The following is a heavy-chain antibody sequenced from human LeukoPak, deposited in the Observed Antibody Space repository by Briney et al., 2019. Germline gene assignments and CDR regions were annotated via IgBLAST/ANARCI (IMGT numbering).Heavy chain of an antibody. D-gene: IGHD1-7*01. CDR1: AGSFSNYY. V-gene: IGHV4-34*01. CDR3: ARRWNYGRNYYIDV. Sequence: SETLSLTCAVYAGSFSNYYWSWIRHPPGKGREWIGEINDSGRINYNPSLMRRVTVSVDTSKNQFSLRLTSVTATDTAVYYCARRWNYGRNYYIDVWGNGATVSVSS. CDR2: INDSGRI. J-gene: IGHJ6*03.